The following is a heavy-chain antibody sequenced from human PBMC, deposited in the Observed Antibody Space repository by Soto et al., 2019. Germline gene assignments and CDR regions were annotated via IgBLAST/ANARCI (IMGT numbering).Heavy chain of an antibody. D-gene: IGHD6-6*01. J-gene: IGHJ6*04. Sequence: EVQLLESGGGLVQPGGSLRLSCAASGFTFSSYWMSWFRQAPGKGLEWVANIKQHGSEENYVDSVKGRFTISRDNAKNALYLQMSSLRVEDTAVYYCARAIAARLWCKGTTVTVSS. V-gene: IGHV3-7*01. CDR1: GFTFSSYW. CDR2: IKQHGSEE. CDR3: ARAIAARL.